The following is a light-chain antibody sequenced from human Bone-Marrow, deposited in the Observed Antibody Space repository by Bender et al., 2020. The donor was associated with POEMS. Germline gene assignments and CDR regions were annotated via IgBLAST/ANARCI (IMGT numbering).Light chain of an antibody. J-gene: IGLJ2*01. CDR1: RDDIGGYNS. V-gene: IGLV2-11*01. CDR3: CSFAVSYVI. Sequence: QSALTQPRSVSGSPGQSVTISCSGTRDDIGGYNSVSWYQHHPGTAPKLIIFDVTKRPSGVPQRFSGSKYGNTASLIISGLQNEDEADYFCCSFAVSYVIFGGGTRLTVL. CDR2: DVT.